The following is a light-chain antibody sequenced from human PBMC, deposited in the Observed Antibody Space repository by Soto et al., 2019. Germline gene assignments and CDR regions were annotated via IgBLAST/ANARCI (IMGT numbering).Light chain of an antibody. CDR3: QQYNSFIWT. CDR1: QSVHNNY. CDR2: AAS. V-gene: IGKV3-20*01. Sequence: PGEGATLSCRASQSVHNNYLAWYQQKPGQAPRLLIYAASGRATGIPDRFRGGGSGTDFTLTISSLEPEDFATYYCQQYNSFIWTFGQGTKVDI. J-gene: IGKJ1*01.